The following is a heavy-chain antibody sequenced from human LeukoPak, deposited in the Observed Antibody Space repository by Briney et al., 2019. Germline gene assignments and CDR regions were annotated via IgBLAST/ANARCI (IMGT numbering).Heavy chain of an antibody. V-gene: IGHV3-30*02. Sequence: AGGSLRLSCAASGFTFSSYGMHWVRQAPGKGLEWVAFIRYDGSNKYYADSVKGRFTISRDNSKNTLYLQMNSLRAEDTAVYYCAKGARSIVVVPAAPPDIWGQGTMVTVSS. CDR3: AKGARSIVVVPAAPPDI. CDR2: IRYDGSNK. D-gene: IGHD2-2*01. J-gene: IGHJ3*02. CDR1: GFTFSSYG.